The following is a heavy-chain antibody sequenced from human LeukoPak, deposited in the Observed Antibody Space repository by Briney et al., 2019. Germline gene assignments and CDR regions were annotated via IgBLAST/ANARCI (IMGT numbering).Heavy chain of an antibody. V-gene: IGHV4-59*01. J-gene: IGHJ6*02. CDR3: ARAGLDTDTDGRYYHGMDV. CDR2: IYYSGST. D-gene: IGHD5-18*01. CDR1: GGSISSYY. Sequence: SETLSLTCTVSGGSISSYYWSWIRQPPGKGLEWIGYIYYSGSTNYNPSLKSRVTISVDTSKNQFSLKLSSVTAADTAVYYCARAGLDTDTDGRYYHGMDVWGQGTTVTVYS.